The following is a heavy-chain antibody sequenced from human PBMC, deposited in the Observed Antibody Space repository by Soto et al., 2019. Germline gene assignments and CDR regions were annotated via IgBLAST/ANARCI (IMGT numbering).Heavy chain of an antibody. CDR1: GFTFSSYA. CDR3: ARADYGDYVIPREESTGSMDV. J-gene: IGHJ6*02. Sequence: GGSLRLSCAASGFTFSSYAMHWVRQAPGKGLEWVAVISYDGSNKYYADSVKGRFTISRDNSKNTLYLQMNSLRAEDTAVYYCARADYGDYVIPREESTGSMDVWGQGTTVTVSS. D-gene: IGHD4-17*01. CDR2: ISYDGSNK. V-gene: IGHV3-30-3*01.